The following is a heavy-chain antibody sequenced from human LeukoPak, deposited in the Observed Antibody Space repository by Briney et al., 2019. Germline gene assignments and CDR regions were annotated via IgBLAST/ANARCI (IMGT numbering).Heavy chain of an antibody. Sequence: SETLSLTCIVSGGSIGTLYWNWIRQVPGKGLEWIGFIDYHGNTKYNPSLKSRVTMSVDTSVDQVSLRLTSVTAADTAIYFCATSSGRSFWLDPWGQGRLVTVSS. CDR3: ATSSGRSFWLDP. V-gene: IGHV4-59*11. J-gene: IGHJ5*02. CDR1: GGSIGTLY. CDR2: IDYHGNT.